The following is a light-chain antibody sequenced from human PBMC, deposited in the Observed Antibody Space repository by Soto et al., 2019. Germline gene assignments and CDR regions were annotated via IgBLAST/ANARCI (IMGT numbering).Light chain of an antibody. J-gene: IGLJ1*01. Sequence: QSVLTQPASVSGSPGESITISCTGTSSDVGGYNSVSWYQQHPGKAPKLMIYDVSDRPSGVSNRFSGSKSGNTASLTISGLQAEDEADYYCSSYASSSTPYVFGTGTKVTV. CDR2: DVS. V-gene: IGLV2-14*01. CDR3: SSYASSSTPYV. CDR1: SSDVGGYNS.